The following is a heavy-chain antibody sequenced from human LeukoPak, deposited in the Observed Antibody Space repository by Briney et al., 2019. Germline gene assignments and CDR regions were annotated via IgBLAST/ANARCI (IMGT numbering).Heavy chain of an antibody. Sequence: ASVKVSCKASGYTFTSYYMHWVRQAPGQGLEWMGIINPSGGSTSYAQKFQGRVTMTRDMSTSTAYMELSSLRSEDTAVYYCARVPEGAVKGYYYYMDVWGKGTTVTVSS. D-gene: IGHD4-11*01. CDR3: ARVPEGAVKGYYYYMDV. CDR1: GYTFTSYY. J-gene: IGHJ6*03. CDR2: INPSGGST. V-gene: IGHV1-46*01.